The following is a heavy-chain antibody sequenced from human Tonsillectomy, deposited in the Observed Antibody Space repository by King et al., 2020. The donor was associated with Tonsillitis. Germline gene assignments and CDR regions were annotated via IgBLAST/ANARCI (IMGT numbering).Heavy chain of an antibody. V-gene: IGHV1-2*02. CDR2: INHDSGDT. Sequence: QLVQYGAEVKKHGASVKVSCRASGYIFTGYYIYWVRQAAGQGLEWMGWINHDSGDTNSARKFQGRVTMTRDTSISTAYMELSSLTSDDTAVYYCARPAAGISAYWGQGALVTVAS. CDR3: ARPAAGISAY. J-gene: IGHJ4*02. CDR1: GYIFTGYY. D-gene: IGHD6-13*01.